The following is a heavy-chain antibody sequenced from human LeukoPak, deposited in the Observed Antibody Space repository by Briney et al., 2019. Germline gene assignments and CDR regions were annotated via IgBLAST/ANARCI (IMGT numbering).Heavy chain of an antibody. CDR2: IYYSGST. CDR1: GGSISSGGYY. V-gene: IGHV4-31*03. Sequence: SETLSLTCTVSGGSISSGGYYWSWIRQHPGKGLEWIGYIYYSGSTYYNPSLKSRVTISVDTSKNQFSLKLSSVTAADTAVYYCARSKTYYYDSSGFPSDYYGMDVWGQGTTVTVSS. D-gene: IGHD3-22*01. CDR3: ARSKTYYYDSSGFPSDYYGMDV. J-gene: IGHJ6*02.